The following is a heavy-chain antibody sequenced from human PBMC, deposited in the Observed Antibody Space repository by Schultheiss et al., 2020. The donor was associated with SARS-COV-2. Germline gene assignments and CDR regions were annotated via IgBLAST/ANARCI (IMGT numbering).Heavy chain of an antibody. CDR1: GFTFSKYW. CDR2: ISYDGSNK. CDR3: AKDQAPGYYYGMDV. Sequence: GGSLRLSCAASGFTFSKYWMHWVRQAPGKGLEWVAVISYDGSNKYYADSVKGRFTISRDNSKNTLYLQMNSLRAEDTAVYYCAKDQAPGYYYGMDVWGQGTTVTVSS. J-gene: IGHJ6*02. V-gene: IGHV3-30*18.